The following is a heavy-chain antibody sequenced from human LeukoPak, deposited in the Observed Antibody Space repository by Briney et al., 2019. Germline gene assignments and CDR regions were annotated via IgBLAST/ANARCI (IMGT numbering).Heavy chain of an antibody. J-gene: IGHJ4*02. Sequence: GASVKVSCKASRYTFTTYYLHWVRQAPGQGLEWMGVINPIGGTTRYAQRFQGRVTMTSDTSSSTVFMDLSSQKCDDTAMYYCGMPERGYNYVYDYWGQETEVAV. CDR3: GMPERGYNYVYDY. CDR1: RYTFTTYY. V-gene: IGHV1-46*01. D-gene: IGHD5-18*01. CDR2: INPIGGTT.